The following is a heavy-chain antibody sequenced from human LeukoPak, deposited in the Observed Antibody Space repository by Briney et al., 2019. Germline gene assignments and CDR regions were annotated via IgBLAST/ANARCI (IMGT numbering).Heavy chain of an antibody. CDR3: AKDRLDYDSSGYYSYYYYMDV. CDR1: GFTFSSYA. D-gene: IGHD3-22*01. V-gene: IGHV3-23*01. CDR2: ISGSGGST. J-gene: IGHJ6*03. Sequence: PGGSLRLSCAASGFTFSSYAMSWVRQAPGKGLEWVSAISGSGGSTYYADSVKGRFTISRDNSKNTLYLQMNSLRAEDTAVYYCAKDRLDYDSSGYYSYYYYMDVWGKGTTVTVSS.